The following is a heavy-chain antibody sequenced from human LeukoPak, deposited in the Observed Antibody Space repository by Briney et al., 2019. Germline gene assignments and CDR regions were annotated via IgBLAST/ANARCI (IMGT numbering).Heavy chain of an antibody. D-gene: IGHD1-20*01. CDR3: AKLLYYWIDETSY. J-gene: IGHJ4*02. CDR2: IRYDGSDE. Sequence: GGSLRLSCAASGFIFSDYGMYSVRQAPGKGLEWVAFIRYDGSDEDYADSVKGRFTISRDNSKYTLYLHMNSLRAEDKAVYYCAKLLYYWIDETSYWGQGTLLIVSS. CDR1: GFIFSDYG. V-gene: IGHV3-30*02.